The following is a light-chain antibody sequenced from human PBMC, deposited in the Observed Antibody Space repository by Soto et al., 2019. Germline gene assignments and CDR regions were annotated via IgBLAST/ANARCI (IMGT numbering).Light chain of an antibody. CDR2: LGS. CDR3: MQALQTPLT. V-gene: IGKV2-28*01. CDR1: QNLLNSNGYNY. J-gene: IGKJ4*01. Sequence: DIVMTQSPLSLPVTPGEPASISCRSSQNLLNSNGYNYLDWYVQNPGQSPQLLIYLGSSRASGVPDRFSGSGSDTDFNLKISRVEAEDVGVYYCMQALQTPLTFGGGTLVEIK.